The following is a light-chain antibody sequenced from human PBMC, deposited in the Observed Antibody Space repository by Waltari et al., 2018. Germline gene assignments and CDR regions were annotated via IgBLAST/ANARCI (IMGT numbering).Light chain of an antibody. V-gene: IGLV4-69*01. CDR2: IDGGGGN. CDR1: SEHSAYA. J-gene: IGLJ2*01. Sequence: QLAVTQSPSASASLGASVKLTCTLSSEHSAYAIAWHQHQPEKGPRFLMKIDGGGGNTKGDGIPYRFSGFSSGAERYLTISSLQYEDEAAYYCQTWDPDTVVFGGGTKLTV. CDR3: QTWDPDTVV.